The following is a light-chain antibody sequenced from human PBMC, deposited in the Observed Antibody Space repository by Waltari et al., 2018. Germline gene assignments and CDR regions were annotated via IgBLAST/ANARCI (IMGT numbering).Light chain of an antibody. CDR2: EAS. V-gene: IGKV1-12*01. CDR3: QQGHSFPPT. CDR1: QHISGW. J-gene: IGKJ4*01. Sequence: PSSVSASVGDRVTITCRASQHISGWLAWYQQRPGEGPKLLIYEASSLQSGVPSRFSGSGSGTDFTLTISSLQPEDSAVYYCQQGHSFPPTFGGGTKVDIK.